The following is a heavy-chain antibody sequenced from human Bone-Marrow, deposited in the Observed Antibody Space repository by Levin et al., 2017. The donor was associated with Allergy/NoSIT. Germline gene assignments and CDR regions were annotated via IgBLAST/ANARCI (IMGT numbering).Heavy chain of an antibody. Sequence: ASVKVSCKASGYTFTSYAMNWVRQAPGQGLEWMGWINTITGNPTYAQGFTGRFVFSLDTSVSTAHLQISSLKAEDTAMYYWAVAAIFDPDGGIFDFWGQGALVTVSS. CDR2: INTITGNP. CDR3: AVAAIFDPDGGIFDF. J-gene: IGHJ4*02. CDR1: GYTFTSYA. D-gene: IGHD5-24*01. V-gene: IGHV7-4-1*02.